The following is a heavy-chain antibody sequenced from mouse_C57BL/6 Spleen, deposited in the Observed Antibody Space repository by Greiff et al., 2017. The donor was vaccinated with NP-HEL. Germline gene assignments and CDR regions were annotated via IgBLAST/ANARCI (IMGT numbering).Heavy chain of an antibody. V-gene: IGHV5-17*01. CDR2: ISSGSSTI. D-gene: IGHD3-2*02. J-gene: IGHJ2*01. CDR3: ARTAQSTWDY. Sequence: EVQGVESGGGLVKPGGSLKLSCAVSGFTFSDYGMHWVRQAPEKGLEWVAYISSGSSTIYYADTVKGRFTISRDNAKNTLYLQMTRLRSEDTAMYDSARTAQSTWDYWGQGTTLTVSS. CDR1: GFTFSDYG.